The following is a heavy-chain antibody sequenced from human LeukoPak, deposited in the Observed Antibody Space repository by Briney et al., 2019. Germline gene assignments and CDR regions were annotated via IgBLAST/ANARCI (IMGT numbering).Heavy chain of an antibody. CDR1: GYTFTSYD. D-gene: IGHD6-19*01. J-gene: IGHJ6*02. V-gene: IGHV1-8*01. CDR2: MNPNSGNT. CDR3: ARGSPSSGWSGYYYYYYGMDV. Sequence: ASVEVSCKASGYTFTSYDINWVRQATGQGLEWMGWMNPNSGNTGYAQKFQGRVTMTRNTSISTAYMELSSLRSEDTAVYYCARGSPSSGWSGYYYYYYGMDVWGQGTTVTVSS.